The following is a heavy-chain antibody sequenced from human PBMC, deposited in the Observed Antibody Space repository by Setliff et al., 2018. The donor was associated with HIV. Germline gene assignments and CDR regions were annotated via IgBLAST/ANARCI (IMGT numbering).Heavy chain of an antibody. V-gene: IGHV3-23*01. CDR2: ITDSGGST. D-gene: IGHD2-2*01. CDR3: ARKDGVGYCDSNSCYGIGPIDF. Sequence: GGSLRLSCAASGFTFRGFAMSWVRQAPGKGLEWVSRITDSGGSTYYADSVKGRFTISRDNSKNTLYVQMTSLRSDDTVVYYCARKDGVGYCDSNSCYGIGPIDFWGQGSLVTVSS. CDR1: GFTFRGFA. J-gene: IGHJ4*02.